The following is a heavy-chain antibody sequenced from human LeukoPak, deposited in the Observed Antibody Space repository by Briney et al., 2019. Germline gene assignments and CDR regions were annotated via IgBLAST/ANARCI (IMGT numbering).Heavy chain of an antibody. CDR2: IIPIFGTA. Sequence: AASVKVSCKASGGTFSSYAISWVRQAPGQGLEWMGGIIPIFGTANYAQKFQGRVTITADESTSTAYMELSSLRSEDTAVYYCATSGPAKENYYMDVCGKGTTVTVSS. CDR1: GGTFSSYA. J-gene: IGHJ6*03. V-gene: IGHV1-69*13. CDR3: ATSGPAKENYYMDV. D-gene: IGHD2-15*01.